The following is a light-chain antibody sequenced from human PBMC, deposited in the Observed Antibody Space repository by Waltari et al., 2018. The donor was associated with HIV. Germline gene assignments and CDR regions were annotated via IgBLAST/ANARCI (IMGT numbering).Light chain of an antibody. CDR2: EVS. CDR1: SSDVGGYNH. CDR3: KSYTGSSTPWV. V-gene: IGLV2-14*01. Sequence: QSALTQPASVSGSPGQSITISCTGSSSDVGGYNHVSWYQQHPGKAPKLMIFEVSKRPAGVSNRFSGSKSGNTASLTISGLQAEDEADYYCKSYTGSSTPWVFGGGTKLTVL. J-gene: IGLJ3*02.